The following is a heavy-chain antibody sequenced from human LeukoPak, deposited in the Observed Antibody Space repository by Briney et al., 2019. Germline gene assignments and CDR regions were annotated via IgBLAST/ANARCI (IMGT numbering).Heavy chain of an antibody. CDR3: ARAKDNYRGNDAFDI. J-gene: IGHJ3*02. V-gene: IGHV4-4*07. D-gene: IGHD4/OR15-4a*01. CDR1: GGSISTYY. CDR2: IYTSGST. Sequence: SETLSLTCTVSGGSISTYYWSWIRQPAGKGLEWIGRIYTSGSTNYNPSLKSRVTMSVDTSKKQFSLKVTSVTAADTAVYYCARAKDNYRGNDAFDIRGQGTMVTVSS.